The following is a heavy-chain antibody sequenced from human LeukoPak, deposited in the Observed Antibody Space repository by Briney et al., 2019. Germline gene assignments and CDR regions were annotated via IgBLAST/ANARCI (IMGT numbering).Heavy chain of an antibody. CDR2: IYYSGST. CDR3: AKYSSSWYYFDY. Sequence: SETLSLTCTVSGGSISSYYWRWIRQPPGKGLEWIGYIYYSGSTNYNPSLKSRVTISVDMSKNEFSLKLSSVTAADTAVYYCAKYSSSWYYFDYWGQGTLVTVSS. V-gene: IGHV4-59*08. J-gene: IGHJ4*02. D-gene: IGHD6-13*01. CDR1: GGSISSYY.